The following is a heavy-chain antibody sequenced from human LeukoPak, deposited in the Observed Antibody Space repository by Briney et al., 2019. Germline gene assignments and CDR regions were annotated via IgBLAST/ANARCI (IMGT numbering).Heavy chain of an antibody. Sequence: ASVKVSXKASGYTFTSYGISWVRQAPGQGLEWMGWISAYNGNTNYAQKLQGRVTMTTDTSTSTAYMELRSLRSDDTAVYYCARVPDYYDSSGYYHDAFDIWGQGTMVTVSS. J-gene: IGHJ3*02. CDR1: GYTFTSYG. CDR2: ISAYNGNT. CDR3: ARVPDYYDSSGYYHDAFDI. V-gene: IGHV1-18*01. D-gene: IGHD3-22*01.